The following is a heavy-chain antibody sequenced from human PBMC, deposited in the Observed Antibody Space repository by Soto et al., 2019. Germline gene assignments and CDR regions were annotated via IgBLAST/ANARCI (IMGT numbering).Heavy chain of an antibody. D-gene: IGHD3-22*01. Sequence: LSLTCAVYGGSFSGHSWTWIRQSPGKGLEWIGDINHSGRVNYSPSLKSRVTISLDTSKNQFSLTPGAVTAADTAMYYCSTRAYDTNGYYRFDPWGQGTLVTVSS. CDR1: GGSFSGHS. V-gene: IGHV4-34*01. CDR3: STRAYDTNGYYRFDP. J-gene: IGHJ5*01. CDR2: INHSGRV.